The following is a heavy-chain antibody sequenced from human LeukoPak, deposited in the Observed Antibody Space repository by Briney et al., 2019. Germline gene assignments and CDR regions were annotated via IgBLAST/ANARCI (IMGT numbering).Heavy chain of an antibody. V-gene: IGHV5-51*01. J-gene: IGHJ4*02. CDR1: GYSFTSYW. CDR2: VNPADSET. D-gene: IGHD1-7*01. CDR3: ARELDYGDY. Sequence: GESLKSSCKASGYSFTSYWIGWVRQMPGKGLEYMGMVNPADSETRYSPSFLGQVTISADKSISTAFLQWSSLEASDTAMYYCARELDYGDYWGQGTLVTVSS.